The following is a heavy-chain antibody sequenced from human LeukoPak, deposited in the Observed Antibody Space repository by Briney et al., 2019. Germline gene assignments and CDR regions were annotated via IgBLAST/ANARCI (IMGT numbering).Heavy chain of an antibody. D-gene: IGHD3-10*01. CDR2: IYTSGST. V-gene: IGHV4-4*07. CDR3: ARAVGSGSFQTYYYYMDV. Sequence: SEILSLTCTVSGGSISSYYWSWIRQPAGKGLEWIGRIYTSGSTNHNPSLKSRVTMSVDTSKNQFSLKLSSVTAADTAVYYCARAVGSGSFQTYYYYMDVWGKGTTVTISS. J-gene: IGHJ6*03. CDR1: GGSISSYY.